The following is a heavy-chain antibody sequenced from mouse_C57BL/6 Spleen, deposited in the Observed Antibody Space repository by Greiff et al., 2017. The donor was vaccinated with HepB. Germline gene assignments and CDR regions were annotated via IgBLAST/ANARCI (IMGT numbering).Heavy chain of an antibody. CDR1: GYTFTSYW. D-gene: IGHD1-1*01. Sequence: QVQLQQPGAELVKPGASVKLSCKASGYTFTSYWMQWVKQRPGQGLEWIGEIDPSDSYTNYNQKFKGKATLTVDTSSSTAYMQLSSLTSEDSAVYYCARYYSGSSYPYYFDYWGQGTTLTVSS. CDR3: ARYYSGSSYPYYFDY. J-gene: IGHJ2*01. V-gene: IGHV1-50*01. CDR2: IDPSDSYT.